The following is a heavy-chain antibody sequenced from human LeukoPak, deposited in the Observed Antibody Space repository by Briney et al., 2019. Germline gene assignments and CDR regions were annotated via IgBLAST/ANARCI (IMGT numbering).Heavy chain of an antibody. CDR3: ARVPLYCTNGVCYTQGVDY. J-gene: IGHJ4*02. V-gene: IGHV4-59*01. Sequence: SETLSLTCTVSGGSISSYYWSWIRQPPGKGLEWIGYIYYSGSTNYNPSLKSRVTISVDTSKNQFSLKLSSVTAADTAVYYCARVPLYCTNGVCYTQGVDYWGQGTLVTVSS. D-gene: IGHD2-8*01. CDR1: GGSISSYY. CDR2: IYYSGST.